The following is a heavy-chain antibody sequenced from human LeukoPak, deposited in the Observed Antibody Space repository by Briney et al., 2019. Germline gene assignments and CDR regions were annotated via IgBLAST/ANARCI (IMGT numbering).Heavy chain of an antibody. CDR3: ARLYDRDY. D-gene: IGHD5/OR15-5a*01. V-gene: IGHV1-69*02. CDR1: GGTFSGST. J-gene: IGHJ4*02. Sequence: SVKVSCKPSGGTFSGSTVNWVRQAPGQGLEWMGRIIPIIRIPNYAQKFQGRVTISADKSTSTAYMELSSLRSEDTAVYYCARLYDRDYWGQGTLVTVSS. CDR2: IIPIIRIP.